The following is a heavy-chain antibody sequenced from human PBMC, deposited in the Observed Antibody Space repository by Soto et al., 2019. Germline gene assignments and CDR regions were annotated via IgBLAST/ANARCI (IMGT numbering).Heavy chain of an antibody. V-gene: IGHV3-33*01. J-gene: IGHJ6*03. CDR2: IWYDGSNK. D-gene: IGHD3-10*01. Sequence: QVQLVESGGGVVQPGRSLRLSCAASGFTFSSYGMHWVRQAPGKGLEWVAVIWYDGSNKYYADSVKGRFTISRDNSKNKLYLQMNSLRAEDTAVYYCAREKKGPGYYYMDVWGKGTTVTVSS. CDR1: GFTFSSYG. CDR3: AREKKGPGYYYMDV.